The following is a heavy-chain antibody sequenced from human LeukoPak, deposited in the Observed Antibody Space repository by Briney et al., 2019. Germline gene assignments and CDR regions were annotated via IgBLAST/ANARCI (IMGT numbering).Heavy chain of an antibody. CDR2: ISSSSRYI. CDR3: ARRLSTQTYYDFWSGYSYAFDI. D-gene: IGHD3-3*01. CDR1: GFTLSSYS. J-gene: IGHJ3*02. V-gene: IGHV3-21*01. Sequence: PGGSLRLSCAASGFTLSSYSMNWVRQAPGKGLEWVSSISSSSRYIYYADSVKGRFTISRDNANNSLYLQMNSLRAEDTAVYYCARRLSTQTYYDFWSGYSYAFDIWGQGTMVTVSS.